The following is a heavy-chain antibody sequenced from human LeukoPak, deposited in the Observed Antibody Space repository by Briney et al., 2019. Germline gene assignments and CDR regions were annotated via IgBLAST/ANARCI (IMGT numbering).Heavy chain of an antibody. D-gene: IGHD6-13*01. V-gene: IGHV4-59*01. J-gene: IGHJ3*02. CDR2: IYYSGST. CDR3: ARYQTPIAAAGSRYAFDI. CDR1: GGSISSYY. Sequence: SETLSLTCTVSGGSISSYYWSWIRQPPGKGLEGIGHIYYSGSTNYNPSLKSRVTMLVDTSKNQFSLKLSSVTAADTAVYYCARYQTPIAAAGSRYAFDIWGQGTMVTVSS.